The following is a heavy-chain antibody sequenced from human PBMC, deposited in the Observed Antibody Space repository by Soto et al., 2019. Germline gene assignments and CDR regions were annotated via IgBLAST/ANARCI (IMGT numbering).Heavy chain of an antibody. CDR2: IYPGDSDT. CDR3: ERKRSSGDFDI. D-gene: IGHD6-25*01. CDR1: GYIFTSYF. V-gene: IGHV5-51*01. Sequence: GESLNMSCKFSGYIFTSYFICFVRQMPGKFLEWMGIIYPGDSDTRYSPSFQGQVNISADKSISTAYLQWSSLKASDTAMYYCERKRSSGDFDIWGKRTIVPVS. J-gene: IGHJ3*02.